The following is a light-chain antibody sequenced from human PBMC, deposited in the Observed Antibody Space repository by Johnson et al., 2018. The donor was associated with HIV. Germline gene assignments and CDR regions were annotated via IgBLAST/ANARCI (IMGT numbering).Light chain of an antibody. CDR1: SSNIGNNY. Sequence: QSVLTQPPSVSAAPGQKVTISCSGNSSNIGNNYVSWFQQLPETAPKLLIYEKNKRPSGIPDRFSASKSGTSATLDITGLQTGDEADYYCGTWHNSLSTGGVFGTGTKVTVL. CDR3: GTWHNSLSTGGV. CDR2: EKN. V-gene: IGLV1-51*02. J-gene: IGLJ1*01.